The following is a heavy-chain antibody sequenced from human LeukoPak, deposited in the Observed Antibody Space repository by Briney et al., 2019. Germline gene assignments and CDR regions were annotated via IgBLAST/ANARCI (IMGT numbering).Heavy chain of an antibody. Sequence: GGSLRLSCAASGFTFSSYSMNWVRQAPGKGLEWVSSISSSSSYIYYADSVKGRFTISRDNAKNSLYLQMNSLRAEDTAVYYCARQVPSRCVDYWGQGTLVTVSS. CDR3: ARQVPSRCVDY. J-gene: IGHJ4*02. V-gene: IGHV3-21*01. CDR2: ISSSSSYI. D-gene: IGHD2-2*01. CDR1: GFTFSSYS.